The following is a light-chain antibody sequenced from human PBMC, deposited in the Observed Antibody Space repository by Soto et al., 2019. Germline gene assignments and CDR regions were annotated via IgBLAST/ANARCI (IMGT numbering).Light chain of an antibody. Sequence: STLTASGGDCFAIPSRASDNIVHWVAWYQQKPGKAPKLLIYKAANLAVGVPSRFAGSGSGTDFTLTIPCLQPDDFATYYCQHYNSFSRTFGQGTRLEIK. CDR2: KAA. CDR3: QHYNSFSRT. J-gene: IGKJ5*01. CDR1: DNIVHW. V-gene: IGKV1-5*03.